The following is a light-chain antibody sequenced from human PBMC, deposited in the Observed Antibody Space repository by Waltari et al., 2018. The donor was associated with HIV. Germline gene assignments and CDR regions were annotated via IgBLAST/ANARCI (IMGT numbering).Light chain of an antibody. J-gene: IGLJ3*02. CDR2: GNS. CDR3: QSYDSSLSWV. Sequence: QSVLTQPPSVSGAPGQRVTISCTGSSSNIGAGYDVHWYQQLPGTAPKLLIYGNSNRPSGGPDRVSGSKSGTSASLAITGLRAEDEADYYCQSYDSSLSWVFGGGTKLTVL. V-gene: IGLV1-40*01. CDR1: SSNIGAGYD.